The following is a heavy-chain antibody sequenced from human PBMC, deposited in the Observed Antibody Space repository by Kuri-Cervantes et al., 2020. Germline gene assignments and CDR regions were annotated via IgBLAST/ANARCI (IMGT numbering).Heavy chain of an antibody. Sequence: GESLKISCAASGFMFSDYYMGWIRQAPGKGLEWLAYISNGGGSALYYADSVKGRFTISRDSAKNSLYLQMNSLRAEDTALYHCARGGGSVDYWGQGTLVTVSS. J-gene: IGHJ4*02. CDR1: GFMFSDYY. D-gene: IGHD3-16*01. CDR3: ARGGGSVDY. CDR2: ISNGGGSAL. V-gene: IGHV3-11*01.